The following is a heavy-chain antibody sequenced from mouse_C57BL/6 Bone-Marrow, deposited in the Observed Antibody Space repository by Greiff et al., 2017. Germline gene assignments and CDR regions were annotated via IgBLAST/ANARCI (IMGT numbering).Heavy chain of an antibody. J-gene: IGHJ4*01. CDR1: GYTFTSYW. CDR2: IHPNSGST. V-gene: IGHV1-64*01. CDR3: ARITTVVVPMDY. Sequence: QVQLQQPGAELVKPGASVKLSCKASGYTFTSYWMHWVKQRPGQGLEWIGMIHPNSGSTNYNEKFKSKATLTVDKSSSTAYMQLSSLTSEDYAVYYFARITTVVVPMDYWGQGTSVTVSS. D-gene: IGHD1-1*01.